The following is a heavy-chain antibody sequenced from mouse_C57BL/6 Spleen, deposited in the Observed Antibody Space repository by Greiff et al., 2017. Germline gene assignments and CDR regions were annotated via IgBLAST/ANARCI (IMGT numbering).Heavy chain of an antibody. Sequence: VKLMESGAELVKPGASVKISCKASGYAFSSYWMNWVKQRPGKGLEWIGQIYPGDGDTNYNGKFKGKATLTADKSSSTAYMQLSSLTSEDSAVYFCARSDGSSPFAYWGQGTLVTVSA. D-gene: IGHD1-1*01. V-gene: IGHV1-80*01. CDR2: IYPGDGDT. J-gene: IGHJ3*01. CDR3: ARSDGSSPFAY. CDR1: GYAFSSYW.